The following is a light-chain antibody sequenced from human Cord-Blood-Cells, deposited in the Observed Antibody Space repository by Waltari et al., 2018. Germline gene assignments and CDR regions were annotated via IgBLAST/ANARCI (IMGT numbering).Light chain of an antibody. CDR2: DAS. J-gene: IGKJ3*01. CDR3: QQRSNWPLT. V-gene: IGKV3-11*01. Sequence: EIVLTQSPATLSLFPGERATLSCRASQSVSSYLAWYQQNPGQAPRLLIYDASNRATGIPARFSGSGSGTDFTLTISSLEPEDFAVYYCQQRSNWPLTFGPGTKVDIK. CDR1: QSVSSY.